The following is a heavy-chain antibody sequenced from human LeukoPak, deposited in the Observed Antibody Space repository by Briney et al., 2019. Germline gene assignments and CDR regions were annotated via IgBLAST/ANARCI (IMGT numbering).Heavy chain of an antibody. J-gene: IGHJ1*01. Sequence: GGSLRLSCVASGFTFTTHWMSWVRQAPGKGLEWVANIKQDGNDKHYLESVKGRFTISRDNAKNSLYLQMNSLRAEDTAVYYCARDPNLNELDIVVVPAAIGWYFQHWGQGTLVTVSS. CDR3: ARDPNLNELDIVVVPAAIGWYFQH. CDR1: GFTFTTHW. D-gene: IGHD2-2*01. CDR2: IKQDGNDK. V-gene: IGHV3-7*01.